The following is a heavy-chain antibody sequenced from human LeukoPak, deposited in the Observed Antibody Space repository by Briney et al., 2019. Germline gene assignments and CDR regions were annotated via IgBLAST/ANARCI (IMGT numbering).Heavy chain of an antibody. J-gene: IGHJ5*02. Sequence: GGSLRLSCTASEFTFSSYGMNWVRQAPGKGLEWVSYISSSGGTIYYADSVKGRFTVSRDNAKRSLYPQMNSLRAEDTAVYYCAGLTYDKRFDPWGQGTLVTVSS. V-gene: IGHV3-48*03. D-gene: IGHD3-9*01. CDR3: AGLTYDKRFDP. CDR1: EFTFSSYG. CDR2: ISSSGGTI.